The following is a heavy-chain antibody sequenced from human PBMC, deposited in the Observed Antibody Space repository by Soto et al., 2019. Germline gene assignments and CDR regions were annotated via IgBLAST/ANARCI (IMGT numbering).Heavy chain of an antibody. D-gene: IGHD1-7*01. CDR2: ISGSGGST. V-gene: IGHV3-23*01. J-gene: IGHJ6*02. CDR1: GFTFSSYA. Sequence: EVQLLESGGGLVQPGGSLRLSCAASGFTFSSYAMSWVRQAPGKGLEWVSAISGSGGSTYYADSVKGRFTISRDNSKNRLYLQMNSLRAEDTAVYYCAKGLELRKFYYYGMDVWGHGTTVTVSS. CDR3: AKGLELRKFYYYGMDV.